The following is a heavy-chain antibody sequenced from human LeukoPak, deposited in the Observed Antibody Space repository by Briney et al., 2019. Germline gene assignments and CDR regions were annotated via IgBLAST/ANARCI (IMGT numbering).Heavy chain of an antibody. Sequence: GGSLRLSCAASGFTFSSYAMTWVRQAPGKGLEWVSVIGDIGGSTYYVDSVKGRFTISRDNSKNTLYLQMDSLRAEDTAVYYCAKDSTVTLYYYDSSGYPYFDYWGQGTLVTVSS. J-gene: IGHJ4*02. V-gene: IGHV3-23*01. D-gene: IGHD3-22*01. CDR3: AKDSTVTLYYYDSSGYPYFDY. CDR1: GFTFSSYA. CDR2: IGDIGGST.